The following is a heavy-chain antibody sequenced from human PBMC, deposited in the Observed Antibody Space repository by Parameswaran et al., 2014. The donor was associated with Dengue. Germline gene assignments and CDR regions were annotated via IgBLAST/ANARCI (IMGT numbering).Heavy chain of an antibody. V-gene: IGHV5-51*01. J-gene: IGHJ6*03. CDR2: IYPGDSDT. D-gene: IGHD1-1*01. CDR3: ARLGPYNWNEKTLYYYYYMDV. Sequence: VRQMPGRPGVDGIIYPGDSDTRYSPSFQGQVTISADKSISTAYLQWSSLKASDTAMYYCARLGPYNWNEKTLYYYYYMDVWGKGTTVTVSS.